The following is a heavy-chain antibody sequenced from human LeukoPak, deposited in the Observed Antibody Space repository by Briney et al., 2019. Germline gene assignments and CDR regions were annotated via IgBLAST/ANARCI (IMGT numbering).Heavy chain of an antibody. Sequence: GRSLRLSCAASGFTFSSYAMHWVRQAPGKGLEWVAVISYDGSNENYADSVKGRFTISRDNSKNTLYLQMNSLRAEDTAVYYCARSPLSYTALTYFDYWGQGTLVPVSS. J-gene: IGHJ4*02. CDR1: GFTFSSYA. V-gene: IGHV3-30*04. CDR3: ARSPLSYTALTYFDY. CDR2: ISYDGSNE. D-gene: IGHD5-18*01.